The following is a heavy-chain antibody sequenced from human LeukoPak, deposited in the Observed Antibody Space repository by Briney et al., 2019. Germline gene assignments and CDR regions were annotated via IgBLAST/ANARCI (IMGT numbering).Heavy chain of an antibody. CDR1: GSSISSSSYY. D-gene: IGHD1-26*01. CDR2: IYHSGST. J-gene: IGHJ3*02. CDR3: ARVIVGATDAFDI. Sequence: PSETLSLTCTVSGSSISSSSYYWGWIRQPPGKGLEWIGSIYHSGSTYYNPSLKSRVTISVDTSKNQFSLKLSSVTAADTAVYYCARVIVGATDAFDIWGQGTMVTVSS. V-gene: IGHV4-39*07.